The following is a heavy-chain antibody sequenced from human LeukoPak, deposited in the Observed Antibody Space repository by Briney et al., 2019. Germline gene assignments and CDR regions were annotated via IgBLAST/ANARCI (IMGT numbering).Heavy chain of an antibody. CDR3: ARDPGLVVVAAMWYYYYGMDV. J-gene: IGHJ6*02. Sequence: QPGRSLRLSCAASGFTFSNYGIHWVRQAPGKGLERVAVISYDGNNKYYADSVKGRFTISRDNSKNTLFLQMNSLRAEDTAVYYCARDPGLVVVAAMWYYYYGMDVWGQGTTVTVSS. CDR2: ISYDGNNK. CDR1: GFTFSNYG. V-gene: IGHV3-30*03. D-gene: IGHD2-15*01.